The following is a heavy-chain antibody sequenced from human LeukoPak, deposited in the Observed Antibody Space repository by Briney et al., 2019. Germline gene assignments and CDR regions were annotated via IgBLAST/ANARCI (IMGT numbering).Heavy chain of an antibody. CDR3: ARDPDYGLFDY. V-gene: IGHV3-30-3*01. D-gene: IGHD3-16*01. Sequence: GGSLRLSCAASGFTFSSYAMHWVRQAPGKGLEWVAVISYDGSNKYYADSVKGRFTISRDNSKNTLYLQMNSLRAEDTAVYYCARDPDYGLFDYWGQGTLVTVSS. CDR2: ISYDGSNK. J-gene: IGHJ4*02. CDR1: GFTFSSYA.